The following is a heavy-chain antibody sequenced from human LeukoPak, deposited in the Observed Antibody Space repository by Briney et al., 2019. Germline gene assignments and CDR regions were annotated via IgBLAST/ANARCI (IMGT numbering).Heavy chain of an antibody. CDR2: IYTSGST. D-gene: IGHD2-2*02. V-gene: IGHV4-61*02. J-gene: IGHJ3*02. CDR1: GGSISIGSYY. CDR3: ARGHTQGLFDT. Sequence: SQTLSLTCTVSGGSISIGSYYWSWIRQPAGKGLEWIGRIYTSGSTNYNPSLKSRDTISVDTSKNQFSLKLSSVTAADTAVYYCARGHTQGLFDTWGQGTMVTVSS.